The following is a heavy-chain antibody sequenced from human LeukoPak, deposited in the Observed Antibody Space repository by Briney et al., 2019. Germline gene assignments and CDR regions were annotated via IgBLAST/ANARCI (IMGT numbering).Heavy chain of an antibody. V-gene: IGHV3-7*04. D-gene: IGHD3-10*01. CDR3: AGGSGRYYSWFDP. J-gene: IGHJ5*02. CDR2: INQDGTQK. Sequence: RGSPRLSCAASGFTSSNYWMTWVRQAPGKGLEWVANINQDGTQKYYVDSVKGRFSIHRDNVKNSLDLQMNSLRAEDTAVYYCAGGSGRYYSWFDPWGQGPRLSVSS. CDR1: GFTSSNYW.